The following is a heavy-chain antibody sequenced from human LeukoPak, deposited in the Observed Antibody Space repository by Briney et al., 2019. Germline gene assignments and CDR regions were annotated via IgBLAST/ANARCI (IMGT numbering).Heavy chain of an antibody. Sequence: QVQLQESGPGLVKPSETLSLTCTVSGGSISNYYWSWIRQPPGKGLEWIGYIYYSGSTYYNPSLKSRLTISIDTSKSQFSLKLSSVTAADTAVYFCARVPRDGWFGGRGDYWGQGTLVTVSS. CDR1: GGSISNYY. J-gene: IGHJ4*02. V-gene: IGHV4-59*08. CDR3: ARVPRDGWFGGRGDY. D-gene: IGHD3-10*01. CDR2: IYYSGST.